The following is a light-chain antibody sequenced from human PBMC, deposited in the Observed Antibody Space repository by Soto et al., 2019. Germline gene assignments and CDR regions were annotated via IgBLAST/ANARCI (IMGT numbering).Light chain of an antibody. Sequence: DIQMSQSPSSLSASVGDTVTITCRASQNIDNFVAWYQQRPGKAPELLIYAASRLQRGAPSRFSGSGSGTYFTLKIRRVEAEDAGVYYCMQALQTPRTFGQGTKVDIK. CDR3: MQALQTPRT. V-gene: IGKV1-39*02. CDR2: AAS. J-gene: IGKJ1*01. CDR1: QNIDNF.